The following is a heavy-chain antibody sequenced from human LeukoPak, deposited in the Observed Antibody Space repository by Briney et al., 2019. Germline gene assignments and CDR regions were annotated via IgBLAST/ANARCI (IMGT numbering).Heavy chain of an antibody. V-gene: IGHV4-61*01. J-gene: IGHJ4*02. CDR1: GGSISSGSYY. Sequence: SQALSLTCTVSGGSISSGSYYWSWIRQPPGKGLEWIGYIYYSGSTNYNPSLKSRVTISVDTSKNRFSLKLNSVTAADTAVYYCARAGPYGYFDYWGQGTLVTVSS. CDR2: IYYSGST. CDR3: ARAGPYGYFDY. D-gene: IGHD3-10*01.